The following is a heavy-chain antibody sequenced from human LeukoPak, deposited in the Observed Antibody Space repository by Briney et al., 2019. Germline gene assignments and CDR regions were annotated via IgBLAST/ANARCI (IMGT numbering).Heavy chain of an antibody. D-gene: IGHD6-13*01. Sequence: GASVTVSFKVSVYTLTELSMHWVRQAPGKGLEWMGGFDPEDGETIYAQKFQGRVTMTEDTSTDTAYMELSSLRSEDTAVYYCATSIAAAGYDYWGQGTLVTVSS. CDR3: ATSIAAAGYDY. CDR2: FDPEDGET. CDR1: VYTLTELS. J-gene: IGHJ4*02. V-gene: IGHV1-24*01.